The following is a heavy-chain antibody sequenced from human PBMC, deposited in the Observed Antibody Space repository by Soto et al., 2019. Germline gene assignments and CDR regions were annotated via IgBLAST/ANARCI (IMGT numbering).Heavy chain of an antibody. D-gene: IGHD6-13*01. CDR3: AKDVTAAGYNYDNTGLDV. Sequence: QVQLVEAGGGVVQPGKSGRLSCAASGFTFSLYGIHWGRQAPGTGLEWVAFITYEGSHQDYVDSVQGRFTLSRDNSKNIVYLQMNSLRPEDTAVYYCAKDVTAAGYNYDNTGLDVWGHGTTVTVSS. CDR1: GFTFSLYG. CDR2: ITYEGSHQ. V-gene: IGHV3-30*18. J-gene: IGHJ6*02.